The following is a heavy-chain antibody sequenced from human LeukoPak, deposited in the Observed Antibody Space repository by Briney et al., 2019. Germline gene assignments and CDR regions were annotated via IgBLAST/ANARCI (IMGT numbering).Heavy chain of an antibody. CDR2: IYNGVNT. V-gene: IGHV4-61*01. Sequence: SETLSLTCTVSGASVSSASYWTWIRQPPGKGVEWIAHIYNGVNTNYNPSLKSRVTISVDTSKNQFSLRLNSVTAPDTAVYYCARALWNRAPYGMDVWGQGTTVTVSS. J-gene: IGHJ6*02. D-gene: IGHD1/OR15-1a*01. CDR1: GASVSSASY. CDR3: ARALWNRAPYGMDV.